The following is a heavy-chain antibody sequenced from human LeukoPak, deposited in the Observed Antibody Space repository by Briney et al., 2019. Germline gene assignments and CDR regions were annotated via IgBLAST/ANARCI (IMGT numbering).Heavy chain of an antibody. CDR2: ISGSGGST. CDR3: CTTSYFYGMDV. CDR1: GFTFSSYA. Sequence: GGSLRLSCAASGFTFSSYAMSWVRQAPGKGLEWVSVISGSGGSTYYADSVKGRFTISRDNSKNTLYLQMNSLRAEDTAVYYCCTTSYFYGMDVWGRGTTVTVSS. D-gene: IGHD2-2*01. V-gene: IGHV3-23*01. J-gene: IGHJ6*02.